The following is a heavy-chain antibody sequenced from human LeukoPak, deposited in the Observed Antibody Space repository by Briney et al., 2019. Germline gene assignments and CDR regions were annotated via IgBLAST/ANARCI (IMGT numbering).Heavy chain of an antibody. J-gene: IGHJ3*01. CDR1: GGSTTTHY. V-gene: IGHV4-59*11. Sequence: SETLSLTCSISGGSTTTHYWTWIRQPPGEGLEWIGYVLYSGITNYNPSLRGRITISVDTSQNQFSLSLRSVTAADTAVYYRARDLTTVTKGFDLWGQGTMVTVSS. CDR3: ARDLTTVTKGFDL. D-gene: IGHD4-17*01. CDR2: VLYSGIT.